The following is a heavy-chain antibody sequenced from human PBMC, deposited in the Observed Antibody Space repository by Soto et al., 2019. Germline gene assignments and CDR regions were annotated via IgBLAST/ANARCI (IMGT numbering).Heavy chain of an antibody. J-gene: IGHJ4*02. CDR2: ISGGGGST. Sequence: EVQLLESGGGLVQPGGSLRLSCAASGFTFSSYAMSWVRQAPGKGLEWISTISGGGGSTYYADSVKGRFTISRDNSKNTLYLQMNSRRAEDTAVYYCARSSGWPYYFDYWGQGTLVTVSS. CDR1: GFTFSSYA. D-gene: IGHD6-19*01. V-gene: IGHV3-23*01. CDR3: ARSSGWPYYFDY.